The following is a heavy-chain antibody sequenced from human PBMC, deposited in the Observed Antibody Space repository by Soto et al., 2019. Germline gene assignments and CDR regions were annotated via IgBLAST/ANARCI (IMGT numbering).Heavy chain of an antibody. J-gene: IGHJ5*02. CDR2: ISAYNGNT. Sequence: QVQLVQSGAEVKKPGASVKVSCKASGYNFNSYTISWVRQAPGQGLEWMGRISAYNGNTNYAQKLQGRVTMTTDTSTSTAYRERRSLRSDDTAVYHCARVVGALGHCFDPWGQGTLFTVSS. CDR3: ARVVGALGHCFDP. D-gene: IGHD1-26*01. V-gene: IGHV1-18*01. CDR1: GYNFNSYT.